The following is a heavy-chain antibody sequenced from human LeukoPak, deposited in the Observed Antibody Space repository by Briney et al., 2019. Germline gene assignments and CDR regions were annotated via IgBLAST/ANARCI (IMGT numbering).Heavy chain of an antibody. J-gene: IGHJ4*02. V-gene: IGHV3-30*02. Sequence: GGSLRLSCAASGFTFSSYGMHWVGQAPGKGLEWVAFIRYDGSNKYYADSVKGGLTISRDNSKNTLYLQMNSLRAEDTAVYYCAKDRGSGSYYYLDYWGQGTLVTVS. D-gene: IGHD1-26*01. CDR2: IRYDGSNK. CDR1: GFTFSSYG. CDR3: AKDRGSGSYYYLDY.